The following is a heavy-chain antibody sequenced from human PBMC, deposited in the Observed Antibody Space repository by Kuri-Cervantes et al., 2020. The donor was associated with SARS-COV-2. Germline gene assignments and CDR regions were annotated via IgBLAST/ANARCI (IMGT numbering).Heavy chain of an antibody. CDR2: INHSGST. Sequence: SETLSLTCTVSGDSISNTNYYWGWIRQPPGKGLEWIGEINHSGSTNYNPSLKSRVTISVDTSKNQFSLKLSSVTAADTAIYYCARQPLDQVLWVGAYWFDPWGQGTLVTVSS. V-gene: IGHV4-39*01. J-gene: IGHJ5*02. CDR1: GDSISNTNYY. CDR3: ARQPLDQVLWVGAYWFDP. D-gene: IGHD3-10*01.